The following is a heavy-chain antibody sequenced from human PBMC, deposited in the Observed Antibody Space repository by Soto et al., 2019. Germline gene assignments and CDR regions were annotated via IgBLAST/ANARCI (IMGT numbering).Heavy chain of an antibody. Sequence: GGSLRLSCAASGFTFSSYGMHWVRQAPGKGLEWVAVISYDGSNKYYADSVKGRFTISRDNSKNTLYLQMNSLRAEDTAVYYCAKGRGAARPLYYYYGMDVWGQGTTVTVSS. CDR1: GFTFSSYG. V-gene: IGHV3-30*18. D-gene: IGHD6-6*01. J-gene: IGHJ6*02. CDR3: AKGRGAARPLYYYYGMDV. CDR2: ISYDGSNK.